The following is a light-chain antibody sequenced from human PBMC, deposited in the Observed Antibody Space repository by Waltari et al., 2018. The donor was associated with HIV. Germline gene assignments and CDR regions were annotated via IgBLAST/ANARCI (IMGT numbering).Light chain of an antibody. CDR2: GPS. CDR1: QNITDN. J-gene: IGKJ1*01. Sequence: DILMTQSPGTLSVSPGESAILSCRASQNITDNLAWYQHKAGQAPRLLIYGPSTRASGVPARFSGGGSGTNFTLTVSGLQIEDFAFYYCQHYHDWPRTFGQGTRVEI. CDR3: QHYHDWPRT. V-gene: IGKV3-15*01.